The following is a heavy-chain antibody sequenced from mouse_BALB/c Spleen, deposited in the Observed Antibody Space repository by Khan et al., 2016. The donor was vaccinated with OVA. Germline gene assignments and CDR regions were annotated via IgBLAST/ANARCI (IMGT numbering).Heavy chain of an antibody. CDR1: GYSLTSYW. V-gene: IGHV1-61*01. CDR2: IHPSDSET. J-gene: IGHJ1*01. D-gene: IGHD1-1*01. Sequence: QVQLQQSGAELVRPGASVKLSCKTSGYSLTSYWMNWVQQRPGQGLEWIGMIHPSDSETRLNQKFKDKATLTVDKSSSTVYIQLSSPTSEDSAVYYCARGTTTSYWYFDGWGAGTTVTVSS. CDR3: ARGTTTSYWYFDG.